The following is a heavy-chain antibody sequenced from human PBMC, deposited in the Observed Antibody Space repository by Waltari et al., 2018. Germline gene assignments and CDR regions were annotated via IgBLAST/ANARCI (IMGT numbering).Heavy chain of an antibody. CDR1: GGSISSYY. CDR2: IYYSGST. D-gene: IGHD6-6*01. CDR3: ARGSIAARAPFDY. Sequence: QVQLQESGPGLVKPSETLSLTCTVSGGSISSYYWSWIRQPPGKGLEWIGYIYYSGSTNYNPSLKSRVTISVDTSKNQFSLKLSSVTAADTAVYYCARGSIAARAPFDYWGQGTLVIVSS. V-gene: IGHV4-59*01. J-gene: IGHJ4*02.